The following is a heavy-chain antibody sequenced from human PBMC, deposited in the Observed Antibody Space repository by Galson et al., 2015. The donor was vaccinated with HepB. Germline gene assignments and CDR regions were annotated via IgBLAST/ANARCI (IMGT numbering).Heavy chain of an antibody. CDR2: IMGSGDST. CDR3: AKGYGLFDS. D-gene: IGHD5-18*01. Sequence: SLRLSCAASGFAFHRHAMSWVRQAPGRGLEWISGIMGSGDSTFYGDSVKGRFTVSRDNANNMLYLQMDSLRAEDAGLYFCAKGYGLFDSWGPGILVTVSS. CDR1: GFAFHRHA. J-gene: IGHJ5*01. V-gene: IGHV3-23*01.